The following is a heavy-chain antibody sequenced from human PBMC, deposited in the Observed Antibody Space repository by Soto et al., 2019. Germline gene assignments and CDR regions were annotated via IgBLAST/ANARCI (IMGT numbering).Heavy chain of an antibody. CDR2: IIPIYGTA. D-gene: IGHD5-12*01. Sequence: QVQLVQSGAEVKELGSSVKVSCKVSGDTFNKYTINWVRQAPGQGLEWMAGIIPIYGTANYALKFHDRINVTAHESTTTAYMELNSLTSEDTAIYYCARDRDGYNYWYFDLWGRATLITVSS. CDR1: GDTFNKYT. V-gene: IGHV1-69*01. CDR3: ARDRDGYNYWYFDL. J-gene: IGHJ2*01.